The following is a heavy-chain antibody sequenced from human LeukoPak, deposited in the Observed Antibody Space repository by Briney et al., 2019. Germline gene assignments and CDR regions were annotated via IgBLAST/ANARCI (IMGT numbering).Heavy chain of an antibody. CDR2: MNPNSGNT. V-gene: IGHV1-8*01. Sequence: GASVKVSCKASGYTFTSYDINWVRQATGQGLEWMGWMNPNSGNTGYAQKFQGRVTMTRNTSISTAYMELSSLRSEDTAVYHCARILTNYDFWSGYYAYYYYMDVWGKGTTVTVSS. CDR1: GYTFTSYD. J-gene: IGHJ6*03. D-gene: IGHD3-3*01. CDR3: ARILTNYDFWSGYYAYYYYMDV.